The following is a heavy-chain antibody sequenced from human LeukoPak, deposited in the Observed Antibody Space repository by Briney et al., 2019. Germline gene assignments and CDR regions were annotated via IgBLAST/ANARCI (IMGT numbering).Heavy chain of an antibody. CDR3: ARAPGYSYGYWGEFDC. D-gene: IGHD5-18*01. CDR2: IYHSGST. J-gene: IGHJ4*02. V-gene: IGHV4-38-2*02. Sequence: SETLSLTCTVSGYSISSGYYWGWIRQPPGKGLEWIGSIYHSGSTYYNPSLKSRVTISVDTSKNQFSLKLSSVTAADTAVYYCARAPGYSYGYWGEFDCWGQGTLVTVSS. CDR1: GYSISSGYY.